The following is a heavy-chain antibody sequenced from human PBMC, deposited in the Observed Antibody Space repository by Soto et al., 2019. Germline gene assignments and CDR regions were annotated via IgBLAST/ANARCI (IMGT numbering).Heavy chain of an antibody. J-gene: IGHJ3*02. D-gene: IGHD3-10*01. Sequence: GGSLRLSCAASGFTFSSYSMNWVRQAPGKGLEWVSYISSSSSTIYYADSVKGRFTISRDNAKNSLYLQMNSLRAEDTALYYCAKDIWALGGAAITMVRGVPRKLGAARAFDIWGQGTMVNVSS. CDR1: GFTFSSYS. V-gene: IGHV3-48*01. CDR2: ISSSSSTI. CDR3: AKDIWALGGAAITMVRGVPRKLGAARAFDI.